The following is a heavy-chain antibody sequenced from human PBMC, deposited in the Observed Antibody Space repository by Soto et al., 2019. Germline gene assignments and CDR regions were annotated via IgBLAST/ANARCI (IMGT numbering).Heavy chain of an antibody. CDR2: ISSSSSYI. D-gene: IGHD2-15*01. J-gene: IGHJ4*02. CDR3: ASGPLPNCSGGSCYFDY. CDR1: GFTFSSYS. Sequence: GGSLRLSCAASGFTFSSYSMNWVRQAPGKGLEWVSSISSSSSYIYYADSVKGRFTISRDNAKNSLYLQMNSLRAEDTAVYYCASGPLPNCSGGSCYFDYWGQGTLVTVSS. V-gene: IGHV3-21*01.